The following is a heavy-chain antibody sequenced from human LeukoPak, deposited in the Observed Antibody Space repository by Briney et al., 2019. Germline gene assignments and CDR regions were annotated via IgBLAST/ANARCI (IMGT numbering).Heavy chain of an antibody. CDR3: AKDLGYDSSGYYTPGAFDI. CDR2: ISGSGGST. V-gene: IGHV3-23*01. CDR1: GFTFSSYA. D-gene: IGHD3-22*01. Sequence: GGSLRLSCAASGFTFSSYAMSWVRQAPGKGLEWVSAISGSGGSTYYADSVKGRFTISRDNSKNTLYLQMNSLRAEDTAVYYCAKDLGYDSSGYYTPGAFDIWGQGTMVTVSS. J-gene: IGHJ3*02.